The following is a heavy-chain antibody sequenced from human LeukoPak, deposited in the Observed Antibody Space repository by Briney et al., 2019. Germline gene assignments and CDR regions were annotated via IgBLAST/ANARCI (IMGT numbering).Heavy chain of an antibody. J-gene: IGHJ4*02. CDR1: GGSISSYY. V-gene: IGHV4-59*01. Sequence: PSETLSLTCTVSGGSISSYYWSWIRQPPGKGLEWIGYIYYSGSTNYNPSLKSRVTISVDTSKNQFSLKLSSVTAADTAVYYCARGAVEMATIYFDYWGQGTLVTVSS. D-gene: IGHD5-12*01. CDR2: IYYSGST. CDR3: ARGAVEMATIYFDY.